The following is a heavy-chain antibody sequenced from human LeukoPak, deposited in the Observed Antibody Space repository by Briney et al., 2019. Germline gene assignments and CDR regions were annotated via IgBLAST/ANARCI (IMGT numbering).Heavy chain of an antibody. CDR2: IIPIFGTA. Sequence: SVKLSCKASGGTFSSYAISWVRQAPGQGLEWMGGIIPIFGTANYAQKFQGRVTITADKSTSTAYMELSSLRSEDTAVYYCARDYSEQLVLSYWGQGTLVTVSS. J-gene: IGHJ4*02. CDR3: ARDYSEQLVLSY. D-gene: IGHD6-13*01. CDR1: GGTFSSYA. V-gene: IGHV1-69*06.